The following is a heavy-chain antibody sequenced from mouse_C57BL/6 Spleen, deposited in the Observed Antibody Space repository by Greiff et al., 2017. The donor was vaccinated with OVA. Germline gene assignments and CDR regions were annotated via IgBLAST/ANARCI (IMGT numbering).Heavy chain of an antibody. Sequence: EVQLVESGGGLVKPGGSLKLSCAASGFTFSDYGMHWVRQAPEKGLEWVAYISSGSSTIYYADTVKGRFTISRDNAKNTLFLQMTSLRSEDTAMYYCAINYYGSSYDWYFDVWGTGTTVTVSS. J-gene: IGHJ1*03. D-gene: IGHD1-1*01. CDR1: GFTFSDYG. V-gene: IGHV5-17*01. CDR2: ISSGSSTI. CDR3: AINYYGSSYDWYFDV.